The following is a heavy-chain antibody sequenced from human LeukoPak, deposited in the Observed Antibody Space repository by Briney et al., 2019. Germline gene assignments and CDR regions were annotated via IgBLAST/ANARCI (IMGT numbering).Heavy chain of an antibody. D-gene: IGHD6-19*01. CDR1: GGTFSSYA. CDR3: ARDKSVAGSTDS. Sequence: SVKVSCKASGGTFSSYAISWVRQAPGQGLEWMGGIIPIFGTANYAQKFQGRVTITADESTSTAYMELSSLRSEDTAVYYRARDKSVAGSTDSWGQGTLVTVSS. V-gene: IGHV1-69*13. J-gene: IGHJ5*02. CDR2: IIPIFGTA.